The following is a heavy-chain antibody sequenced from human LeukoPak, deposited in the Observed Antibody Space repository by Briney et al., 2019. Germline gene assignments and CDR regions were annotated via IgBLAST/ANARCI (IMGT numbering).Heavy chain of an antibody. Sequence: ASVKVSCKASGYTFTSYAMHWVRQAPGQRLEWMGWINAGNGNTKYSQKFQGRVTITRDTSASTAYMARSSLRSEDTAVYYCARGGDYYYDSSGYPNYFDYWGQGTLVTVSS. V-gene: IGHV1-3*01. D-gene: IGHD3-22*01. CDR1: GYTFTSYA. CDR3: ARGGDYYYDSSGYPNYFDY. CDR2: INAGNGNT. J-gene: IGHJ4*02.